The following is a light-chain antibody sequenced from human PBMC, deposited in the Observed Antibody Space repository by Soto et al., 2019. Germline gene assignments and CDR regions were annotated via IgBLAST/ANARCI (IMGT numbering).Light chain of an antibody. Sequence: DIVMTQSPLSLPVTPGEPASISCRSSQSLLHSNGYNYLDWYVQKPGQSPQLLIYLGSNRASGVPDRFGGSGSGTDFTLKISRVEAEDVGVYYCMQALQTPLTFGGGTKVEIK. CDR2: LGS. V-gene: IGKV2-28*01. J-gene: IGKJ4*01. CDR1: QSLLHSNGYNY. CDR3: MQALQTPLT.